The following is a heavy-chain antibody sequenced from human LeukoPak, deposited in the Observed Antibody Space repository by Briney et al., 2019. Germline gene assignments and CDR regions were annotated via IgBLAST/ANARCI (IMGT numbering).Heavy chain of an antibody. CDR3: ARDLRITMIVGNAFDI. J-gene: IGHJ3*02. Sequence: ASVKVSCRASGYTFTSYGISWVRQAPGQGLEWMGWIRAYNGNTNYAQKLQGRVTVTTDTSTSTAYMELRSLRSDDTAVYYCARDLRITMIVGNAFDIWGQGTMVTVSS. CDR2: IRAYNGNT. CDR1: GYTFTSYG. D-gene: IGHD3-22*01. V-gene: IGHV1-18*01.